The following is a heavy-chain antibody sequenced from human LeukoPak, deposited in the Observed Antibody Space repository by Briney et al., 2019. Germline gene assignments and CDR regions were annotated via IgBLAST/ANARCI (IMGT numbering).Heavy chain of an antibody. CDR3: ARFSMAAAGTFDY. J-gene: IGHJ4*02. CDR1: GGTFSSYA. D-gene: IGHD6-13*01. V-gene: IGHV1-69*13. Sequence: SVKVSCKASGGTFSSYAISWVRQAPGQGLEWMGGIIPIFGTANYAQKFQGRVTITADESTSTAYMELSSLRSEDTAVYYCARFSMAAAGTFDYWGQGTLVTVSS. CDR2: IIPIFGTA.